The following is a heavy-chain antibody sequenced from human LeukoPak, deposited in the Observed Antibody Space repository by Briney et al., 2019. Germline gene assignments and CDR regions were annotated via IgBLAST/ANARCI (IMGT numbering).Heavy chain of an antibody. J-gene: IGHJ5*02. CDR3: ARGILGYCSSTSCYEGGWFDP. D-gene: IGHD2-2*01. CDR2: ISAYNGNT. CDR1: GYTFTTYG. Sequence: ASVKVSCKASGYTFTTYGISWVRQAPGQGLEWRGWISAYNGNTNYAQKLQGRVTMTTDTSTSTAYMELRSLRSDDKLVYYCARGILGYCSSTSCYEGGWFDPWGQGTLVTVSS. V-gene: IGHV1-18*04.